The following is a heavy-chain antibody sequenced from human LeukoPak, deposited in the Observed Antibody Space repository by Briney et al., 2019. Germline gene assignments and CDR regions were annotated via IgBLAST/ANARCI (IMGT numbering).Heavy chain of an antibody. CDR2: IRYDGSPK. CDR1: GFTFFSYD. D-gene: IGHD4-11*01. J-gene: IGHJ6*03. CDR3: AKAGSNYYFYYYMDV. Sequence: PGGSLRLSCAASGFTFFSYDMHWVRQAPGKGVEWVAFIRYDGSPKYYADSVKGRFTISRDNSKNTLNLQMNSLRTEDTAVYYCAKAGSNYYFYYYMDVWGKGPRSPSP. V-gene: IGHV3-30*02.